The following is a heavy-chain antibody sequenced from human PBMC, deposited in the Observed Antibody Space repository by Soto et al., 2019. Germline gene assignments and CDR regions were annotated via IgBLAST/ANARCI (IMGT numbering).Heavy chain of an antibody. D-gene: IGHD3-10*01. J-gene: IGHJ6*02. CDR3: AKVGPDYYGSGSYAPRPKYYGMDV. Sequence: GGSLRLSCAASGFTFSSYGMHWVRQAPGKGLEWVAVISYDGSNKYYADSVKGRFTISRDNSKNTLYLQMNSLRAEDTAVYYCAKVGPDYYGSGSYAPRPKYYGMDVWGQGTTVTVSS. CDR2: ISYDGSNK. CDR1: GFTFSSYG. V-gene: IGHV3-30*18.